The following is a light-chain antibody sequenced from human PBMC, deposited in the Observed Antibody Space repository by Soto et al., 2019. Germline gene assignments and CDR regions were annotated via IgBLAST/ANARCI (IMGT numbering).Light chain of an antibody. CDR3: QQYYSTPLT. J-gene: IGKJ4*01. V-gene: IGKV3-20*01. CDR1: QSVSSSY. Sequence: EIVLTQSPATLSLSPGERATLSCRASQSVSSSYLAWYQQKPGQAPRLLIYGASSRATGIPDRFSGSGSGTDFTLTISRLEPEDFAVYYCQQYYSTPLTFGGGTKVDIK. CDR2: GAS.